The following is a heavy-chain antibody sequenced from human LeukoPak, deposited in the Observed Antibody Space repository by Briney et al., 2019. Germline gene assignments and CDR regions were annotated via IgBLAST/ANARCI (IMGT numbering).Heavy chain of an antibody. Sequence: KAGGSLRLSCAASGFTFSSYSMNWVRQAPGKGLEWVSSISSSSSYIYYADSVKGRFTISRDNAKNSLYLQMNSLRVEDTAVYYCAAEVDFWSGYYTPLFDYWGQGTLVTVSS. CDR3: AAEVDFWSGYYTPLFDY. D-gene: IGHD3-3*01. CDR2: ISSSSSYI. V-gene: IGHV3-21*01. J-gene: IGHJ4*02. CDR1: GFTFSSYS.